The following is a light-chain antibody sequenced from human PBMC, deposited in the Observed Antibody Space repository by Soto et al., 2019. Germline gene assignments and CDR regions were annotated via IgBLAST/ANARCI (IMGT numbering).Light chain of an antibody. Sequence: QSVLTQPASVSGSPGQSITISCTGTSSDVGGYNYVSWHQQHPGKAPKLMIFDVSYRPSGVADRFSGSKSGNTASLTISALQADDEEDYYCSSNTRSSLYVFGTGTKLTVL. V-gene: IGLV2-14*01. CDR3: SSNTRSSLYV. J-gene: IGLJ1*01. CDR1: SSDVGGYNY. CDR2: DVS.